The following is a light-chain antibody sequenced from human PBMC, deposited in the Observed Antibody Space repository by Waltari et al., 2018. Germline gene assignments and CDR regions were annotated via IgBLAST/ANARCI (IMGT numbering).Light chain of an antibody. CDR1: QSVSRN. J-gene: IGKJ2*01. V-gene: IGKV3-15*01. CDR2: GAS. Sequence: EIVMAQSPGTLSVSPGERVTLSCRASQSVSRNLAWYQQRPGQAPRLLVYGASTRATGVPASFRGSGSGTDFTLTISSLQSEDFAIYCCQQYNSWPYTFGQGTKLEMK. CDR3: QQYNSWPYT.